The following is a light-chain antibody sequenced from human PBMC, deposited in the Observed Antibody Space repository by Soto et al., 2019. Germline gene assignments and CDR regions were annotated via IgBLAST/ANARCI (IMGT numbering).Light chain of an antibody. Sequence: EIVLTQSPGTLSLSPGERATLSCRASQSVSSSYLAWYQQKPGQAPRLLIYGASSRATGIPDRFSGSGSGTDFTLTISRLEPEDFAVYYCQQYGSSLPLTFRGGTKVEIK. CDR2: GAS. CDR1: QSVSSSY. CDR3: QQYGSSLPLT. V-gene: IGKV3-20*01. J-gene: IGKJ4*01.